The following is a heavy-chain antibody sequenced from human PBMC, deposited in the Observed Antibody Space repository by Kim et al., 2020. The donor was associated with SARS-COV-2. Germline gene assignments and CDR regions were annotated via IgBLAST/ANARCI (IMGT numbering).Heavy chain of an antibody. CDR1: GGSFSGDY. CDR3: SSGPLTVYWYFYI. D-gene: IGHD3-9*01. J-gene: IGHJ2*01. CDR2: VYHNGST. V-gene: IGHV4-34*01. Sequence: SETLSLTCAVYGGSFSGDYWCWIRQPPGKGLDWIGEVYHNGSTNYNPSLKSRVTISVDTSKNQCSLKLSSVTAADTAAYYFSSGPLTVYWYFYIWGGGTLRSVSS.